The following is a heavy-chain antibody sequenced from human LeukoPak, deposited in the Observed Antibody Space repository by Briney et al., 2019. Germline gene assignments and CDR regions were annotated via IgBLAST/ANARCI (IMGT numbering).Heavy chain of an antibody. CDR3: ASFLWFGEAAPRPLDY. V-gene: IGHV1-46*01. CDR2: INPSGGST. D-gene: IGHD3-10*01. Sequence: ASVKVSCKASGYTFTSYYMHWVRQAPGQGLEWMGIINPSGGSTSYAQKFQGRVTMTRDTSTSTVYMELSSLRSEDTAVYYCASFLWFGEAAPRPLDYWGQGTLVTVSS. J-gene: IGHJ4*02. CDR1: GYTFTSYY.